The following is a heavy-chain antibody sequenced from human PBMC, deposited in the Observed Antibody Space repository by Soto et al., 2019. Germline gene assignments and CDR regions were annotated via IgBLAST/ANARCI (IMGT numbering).Heavy chain of an antibody. D-gene: IGHD6-19*01. Sequence: EVQLVESGGGLVQPGGSLRLSCAASGFTFSSYWMHWVRQAPGKGLVWVSRINSDGSSTSYADSVKGRFTISRDNAKNTLYLQMNSLRAEDTAVYYCAREAIIAVAGEYYLDYWGQGTLVTVSS. CDR2: INSDGSST. CDR3: AREAIIAVAGEYYLDY. CDR1: GFTFSSYW. J-gene: IGHJ4*02. V-gene: IGHV3-74*01.